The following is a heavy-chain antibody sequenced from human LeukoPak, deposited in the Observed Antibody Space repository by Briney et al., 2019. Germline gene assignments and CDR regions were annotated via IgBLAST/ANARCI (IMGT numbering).Heavy chain of an antibody. J-gene: IGHJ4*02. Sequence: GGSLRLSCAASGFTFSSYAMSWVRQAPGKGLEWVSTISGSGGSTYYADSVNGRFTISRDKSKNTLDLQMNSLRAEDTAVYYCASRIVVTRGFDYWGQGTLVTVSS. CDR1: GFTFSSYA. CDR3: ASRIVVTRGFDY. V-gene: IGHV3-23*01. D-gene: IGHD2-15*01. CDR2: ISGSGGST.